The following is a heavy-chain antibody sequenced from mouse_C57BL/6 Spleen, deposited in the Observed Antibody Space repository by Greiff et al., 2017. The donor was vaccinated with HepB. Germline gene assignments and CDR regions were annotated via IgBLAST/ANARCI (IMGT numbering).Heavy chain of an antibody. V-gene: IGHV5-9-1*02. Sequence: EVKVEESGEGLVKPGGSLKLSCAASGFTFSSYAMSWVRQTPEKRLEWVAYISSGGDYIYYADTVKGRFTISRDNARNTLYLQMSSLKSEDTAMYYCTRERTGLFAYWGQGTLVTVSA. CDR2: ISSGGDYI. CDR1: GFTFSSYA. J-gene: IGHJ3*01. D-gene: IGHD4-1*01. CDR3: TRERTGLFAY.